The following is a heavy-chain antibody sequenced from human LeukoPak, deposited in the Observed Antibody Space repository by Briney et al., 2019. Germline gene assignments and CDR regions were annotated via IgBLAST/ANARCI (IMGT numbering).Heavy chain of an antibody. V-gene: IGHV6-1*01. CDR1: GDSVSSNSAA. CDR3: ARGGQSSSSWCNWFDA. CDR2: TYYRSKWYN. Sequence: SQTLSLTCAISGDSVSSNSAAWNWIRQSPSRGLEWLGRTYYRSKWYNDYAVSVKSRITINPDTSKNQFSLQLNSVTPEDTAVYYCARGGQSSSSWCNWFDAWGQGTLVTVSS. J-gene: IGHJ5*02. D-gene: IGHD6-13*01.